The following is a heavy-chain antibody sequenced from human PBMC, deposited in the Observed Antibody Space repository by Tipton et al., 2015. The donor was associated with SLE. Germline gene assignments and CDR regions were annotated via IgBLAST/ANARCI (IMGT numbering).Heavy chain of an antibody. D-gene: IGHD1-26*01. J-gene: IGHJ5*02. CDR3: ARGTPFMEWERNWFDP. CDR1: GVSISSSRYYSS. CDR2: ISSTGST. Sequence: TLSLTCTVSGVSISSSRYYSSWSWIRQSAGKGLEWIGRISSTGSTNYNPSLKSRVTMSVDTSENQFSLKMNSVTAADTAVYYCARGTPFMEWERNWFDPWGQGTLVTVSS. V-gene: IGHV4-61*02.